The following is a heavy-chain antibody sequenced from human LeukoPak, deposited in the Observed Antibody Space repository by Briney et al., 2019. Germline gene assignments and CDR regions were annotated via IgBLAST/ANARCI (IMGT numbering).Heavy chain of an antibody. D-gene: IGHD2-2*01. CDR2: ISWNSGSI. Sequence: GRSLRLSCAASGFTFDDYAMHWVRQAPGKGLEWVSGISWNSGSIGYADSVKGRFTISRDNAKNSLYLQTNSLRAEDTALYYCAKAASYCSSTSCRLGWFDPWGQGTLVTVSS. CDR1: GFTFDDYA. J-gene: IGHJ5*02. V-gene: IGHV3-9*01. CDR3: AKAASYCSSTSCRLGWFDP.